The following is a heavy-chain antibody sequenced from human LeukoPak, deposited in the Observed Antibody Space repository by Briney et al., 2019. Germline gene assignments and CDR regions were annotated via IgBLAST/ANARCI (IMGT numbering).Heavy chain of an antibody. CDR1: GGSISSYY. J-gene: IGHJ4*02. CDR2: IYYSGST. V-gene: IGHV4-59*08. Sequence: PSETLSLTCTVSGGSISSYYWSWTRQPPGKGLEWIGYIYYSGSTNYNPSLKSRVTISVDTSKNQFSLKLSSVTAADTAVYYCAGGPFGIAVAGTYFDYWGQGTLVTVSS. D-gene: IGHD6-19*01. CDR3: AGGPFGIAVAGTYFDY.